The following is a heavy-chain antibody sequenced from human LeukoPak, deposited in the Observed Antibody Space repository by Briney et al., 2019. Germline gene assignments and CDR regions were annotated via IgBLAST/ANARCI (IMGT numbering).Heavy chain of an antibody. CDR3: AKERYCSGGNCYPDDN. Sequence: GGSLRLSCTTSGFTFSSSAMGWVRQAPGKGLEWVSDINSSGGRTYYADSVKGRFTISRDNSKNTLYLQMSSLRVEDTAIYYCAKERYCSGGNCYPDDNWGQGTLVTVSS. CDR1: GFTFSSSA. V-gene: IGHV3-23*01. J-gene: IGHJ4*02. D-gene: IGHD2-15*01. CDR2: INSSGGRT.